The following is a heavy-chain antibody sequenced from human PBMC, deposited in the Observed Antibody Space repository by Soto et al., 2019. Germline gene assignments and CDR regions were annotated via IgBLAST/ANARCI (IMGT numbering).Heavy chain of an antibody. J-gene: IGHJ6*02. CDR3: ARDRYYYGMDG. CDR1: GFTVSSNY. V-gene: IGHV3-53*01. Sequence: GGSLRLSCAASGFTVSSNYMSWVRQAPGKGLEWVSVIYSGGSTYYADSVKGRFTISRDNSKNTLYLQMNSLRAEDTAVYYCARDRYYYGMDGWGQGNTVTVSS. CDR2: IYSGGST.